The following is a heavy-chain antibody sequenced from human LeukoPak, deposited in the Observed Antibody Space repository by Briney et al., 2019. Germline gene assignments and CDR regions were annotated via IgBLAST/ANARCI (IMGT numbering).Heavy chain of an antibody. CDR2: ISSSGNT. J-gene: IGHJ4*02. D-gene: IGHD6-13*01. V-gene: IGHV3-23*01. CDR3: VRGRISEDGLDF. Sequence: GGSLRLSCSASGFTFSRSAMTWVRQTPGKGLDWVSSISSSGNTYYADSVKGRFTISRDNSKNMLYLQMNSLRAEDTAVYYCVRGRISEDGLDFWGQGTLVTVSS. CDR1: GFTFSRSA.